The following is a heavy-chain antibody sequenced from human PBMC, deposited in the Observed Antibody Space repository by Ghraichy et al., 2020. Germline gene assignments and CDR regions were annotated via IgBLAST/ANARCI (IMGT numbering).Heavy chain of an antibody. CDR3: AAIRDFYGD. V-gene: IGHV3-72*01. CDR2: SKNRPHSFAT. CDR1: GFTFSDVF. D-gene: IGHD2-21*02. Sequence: GGSLRLSCATSGFTFSDVFIDWVRQAPGKGLEWIGRSKNRPHSFATEYAASLIGRFTISRDESKNSVFLHMSSLKTEDPAVYYCAAIRDFYGDWGQGTMVTVSS. J-gene: IGHJ4*02.